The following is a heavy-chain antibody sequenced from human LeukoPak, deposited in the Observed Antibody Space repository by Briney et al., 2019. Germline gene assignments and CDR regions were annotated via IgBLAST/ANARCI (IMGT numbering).Heavy chain of an antibody. V-gene: IGHV3-64*01. CDR2: ISSNGGST. CDR3: ARVVGDYGAFDI. CDR1: GFTFSSYA. Sequence: AGGSLRLSCAASGFTFSSYAMHWVRQAPGKGLEYVSAISSNGGSTYYANSVKGRYTISRDNSKNTLYLQMGSLRAEDMAVYYCARVVGDYGAFDIWGQGTMVTASS. D-gene: IGHD4-17*01. J-gene: IGHJ3*02.